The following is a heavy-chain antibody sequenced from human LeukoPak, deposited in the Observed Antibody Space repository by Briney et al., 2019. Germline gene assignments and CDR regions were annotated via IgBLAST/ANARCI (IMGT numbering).Heavy chain of an antibody. CDR2: IYTSGST. J-gene: IGHJ4*02. CDR1: GGSISSYY. D-gene: IGHD1-26*01. V-gene: IGHV4-4*07. CDR3: ARGGSSYLSTDFDY. Sequence: PSETLSLTCTVSGGSISSYYWSWIRQPAGKGLEWIGRIYTSGSTNYNPSLKSRVTMSVDTSKNQFSLKLSSVTAADTAVYYCARGGSSYLSTDFDYWGQGTLVTVSS.